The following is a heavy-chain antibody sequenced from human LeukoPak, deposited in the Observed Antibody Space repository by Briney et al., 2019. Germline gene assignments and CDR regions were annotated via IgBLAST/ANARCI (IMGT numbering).Heavy chain of an antibody. V-gene: IGHV4-34*01. CDR2: INHSGST. Sequence: PSETLSLTCAVYGGSFSGYYWSWIRQPPGKGLEWIGEINHSGSTNYNPSLKSRVTISVDTSKNQFSLKLSSVTAADTAVYYCARGVSDLGELLQWETDYWGQGTLVTVSS. CDR3: ARGVSDLGELLQWETDY. CDR1: GGSFSGYY. D-gene: IGHD1-26*01. J-gene: IGHJ4*02.